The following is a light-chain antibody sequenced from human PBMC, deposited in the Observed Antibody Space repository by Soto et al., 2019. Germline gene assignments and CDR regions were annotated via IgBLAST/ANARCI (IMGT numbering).Light chain of an antibody. CDR2: EVS. V-gene: IGLV2-8*01. CDR3: SSYAGINNWN. J-gene: IGLJ1*01. CDR1: SSDVGGYNY. Sequence: QSALTQPPSASGSPGQSVTISCTGTSSDVGGYNYVSWYQQHPGKAPKLMIYEVSKRPSGVPDRFSGSKSGNTASLTVSGLQAEDEADYYFSSYAGINNWNFGTGTMVTVL.